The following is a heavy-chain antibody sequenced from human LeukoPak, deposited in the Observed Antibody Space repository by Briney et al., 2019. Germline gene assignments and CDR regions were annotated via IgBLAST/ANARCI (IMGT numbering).Heavy chain of an antibody. CDR2: IYYSGST. Sequence: MTSETLSLTCTVSGGSISSYYWSWIRQPPGKGREWIGYIYYSGSTNYNPSLKSRVTISVDTSKNQFSLKLSSVTAADTAVYYCARGWGIAAAGTPPLFDYWGQGTLVTVSS. CDR1: GGSISSYY. J-gene: IGHJ4*02. V-gene: IGHV4-59*01. D-gene: IGHD6-13*01. CDR3: ARGWGIAAAGTPPLFDY.